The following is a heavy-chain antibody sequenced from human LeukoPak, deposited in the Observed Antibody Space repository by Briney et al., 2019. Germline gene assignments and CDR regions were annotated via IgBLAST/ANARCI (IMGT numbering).Heavy chain of an antibody. CDR1: GGSISSGGYY. D-gene: IGHD3-10*01. CDR3: ARASMVRGAYDY. J-gene: IGHJ4*02. CDR2: IYYSGST. V-gene: IGHV4-31*03. Sequence: SETLSLTCTVSGGSISSGGYYWSWIRQHPGKGLEWIGYIYYSGSTYYNPSLKSRFTISVDTSKNQFSLKLSSVTAADTAVYYCARASMVRGAYDYWGQGTLVTVSS.